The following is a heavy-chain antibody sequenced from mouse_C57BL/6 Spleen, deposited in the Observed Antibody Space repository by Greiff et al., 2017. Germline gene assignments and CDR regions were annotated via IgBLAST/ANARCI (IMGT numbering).Heavy chain of an antibody. J-gene: IGHJ3*01. D-gene: IGHD4-1*01. CDR2: IDPSDSYT. CDR3: ASTLGRRFAY. CDR1: GYTFTSYW. Sequence: QVQLQQPGAELVKPGASVKLSCKASGYTFTSYWMQWVKQRPGQGLEWIGEIDPSDSYTNYNQKFKGKAPLTVDTSSSTAYMQLSSLTSEDSAVYYCASTLGRRFAYWGQGTLVTVSA. V-gene: IGHV1-50*01.